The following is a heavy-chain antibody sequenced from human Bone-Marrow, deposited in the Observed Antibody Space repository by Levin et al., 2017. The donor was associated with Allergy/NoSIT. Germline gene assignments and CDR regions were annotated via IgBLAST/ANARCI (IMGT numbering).Heavy chain of an antibody. CDR2: INHSGST. Sequence: PSETLSLTCAVYGGSFSGYYWSWIRQPPGKGLEWIGEINHSGSTNYNPSLKSRVTISVDTSKNQFSLKLSSVTAADTAVYYCARGHDTAMAEYYFDYWGQGTLVTVSS. D-gene: IGHD5-18*01. CDR3: ARGHDTAMAEYYFDY. CDR1: GGSFSGYY. V-gene: IGHV4-34*01. J-gene: IGHJ4*02.